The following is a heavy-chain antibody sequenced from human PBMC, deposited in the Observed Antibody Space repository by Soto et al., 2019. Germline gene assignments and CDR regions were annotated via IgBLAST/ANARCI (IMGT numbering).Heavy chain of an antibody. Sequence: SETLSLTCTVSGGSISSYYWSWIRQPPGKGLEWIGYIYYTGSTYYNPSLKSRVTMSVDTSKNQFSLKLSSVTAVDTAVYYCARHDSSGYWVDDWGQGTLVTVSS. CDR2: IYYTGST. CDR1: GGSISSYY. J-gene: IGHJ4*02. CDR3: ARHDSSGYWVDD. D-gene: IGHD3-22*01. V-gene: IGHV4-59*08.